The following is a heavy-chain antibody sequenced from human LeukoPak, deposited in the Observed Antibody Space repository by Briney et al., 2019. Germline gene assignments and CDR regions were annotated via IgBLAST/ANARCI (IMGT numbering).Heavy chain of an antibody. CDR1: GFTFSSYE. CDR3: ARTRGRITLVRGVMEYFDY. J-gene: IGHJ4*02. CDR2: IYSGGNT. D-gene: IGHD3-10*01. Sequence: QPGGSLRLSCAASGFTFSSYEMNWVRQAPGKGLEWVSLIYSGGNTYYADSVKGRFTISRDNSKNTLYLQMNSLRAEDTAVYYCARTRGRITLVRGVMEYFDYWGQGTLVTVSS. V-gene: IGHV3-53*01.